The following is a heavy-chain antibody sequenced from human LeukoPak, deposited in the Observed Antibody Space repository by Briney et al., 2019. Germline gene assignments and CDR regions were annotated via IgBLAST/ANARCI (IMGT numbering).Heavy chain of an antibody. CDR3: TTAVLRFLEWLLSFDY. V-gene: IGHV3-15*01. D-gene: IGHD3-3*01. CDR2: IKSKTDGGTT. Sequence: GGSLRLSCAASGFTFSNAWMSWVRQAPGKGLEWVGRIKSKTDGGTTDYAAPVKGRFTTSRDDSKNTLYLQMNSLKTEDTAVYYCTTAVLRFLEWLLSFDYWGQGTLVTVSS. CDR1: GFTFSNAW. J-gene: IGHJ4*02.